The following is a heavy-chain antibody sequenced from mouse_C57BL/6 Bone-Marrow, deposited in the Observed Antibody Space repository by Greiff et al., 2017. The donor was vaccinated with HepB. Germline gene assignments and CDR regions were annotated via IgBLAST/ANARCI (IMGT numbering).Heavy chain of an antibody. J-gene: IGHJ2*01. Sequence: QVQLQQSGAELARPGASVKLSCTASGYTFTSYGLSWVKQRTGQGLEWIGEIYPRSGNTYYNEKFKGKATLTADKSSSTAYMELRSLTSEDSAVYFCARGRYGKLFDYWGQGTTLTVSS. V-gene: IGHV1-81*01. D-gene: IGHD2-1*01. CDR1: GYTFTSYG. CDR3: ARGRYGKLFDY. CDR2: IYPRSGNT.